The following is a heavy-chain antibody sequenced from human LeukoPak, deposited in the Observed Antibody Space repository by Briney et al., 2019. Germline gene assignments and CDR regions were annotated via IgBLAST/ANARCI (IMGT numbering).Heavy chain of an antibody. CDR3: AKDHGEEQWLVHFYYYGMDV. V-gene: IGHV3-11*01. J-gene: IGHJ6*02. D-gene: IGHD6-19*01. Sequence: GGSLRLSCAASGLTFSDYYMSWIRQAPGKGLEWVSYISSSGSTIYYADSVKGRFTISRDNAKNSLYLQMNSLRAEDTAVYYCAKDHGEEQWLVHFYYYGMDVWGQGTTVTVSS. CDR2: ISSSGSTI. CDR1: GLTFSDYY.